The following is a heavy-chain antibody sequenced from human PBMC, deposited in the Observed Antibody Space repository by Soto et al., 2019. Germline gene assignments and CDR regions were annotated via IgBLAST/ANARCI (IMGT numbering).Heavy chain of an antibody. J-gene: IGHJ4*02. CDR1: GFTVSSNY. CDR3: ARVHLAMVLDY. V-gene: IGHV3-53*01. Sequence: PGGSLRLSCAASGFTVSSNYMSWVRQAPGKGLEWVSVIYSGGGTYYADSVKGRFTISRDNSKNTLYLQMNSLRAEDTAVYYRARVHLAMVLDYWGQGTLVTVSS. CDR2: IYSGGGT. D-gene: IGHD5-18*01.